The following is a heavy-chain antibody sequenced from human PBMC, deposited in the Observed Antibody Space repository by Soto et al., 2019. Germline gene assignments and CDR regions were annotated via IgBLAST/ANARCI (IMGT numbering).Heavy chain of an antibody. CDR3: ASDEGLLRS. Sequence: QAQLVQSGAAMKKPGASVKVSCKASGYTFRNYGITWVRQAPGQGLEWMGWISAYDCHSNYAQNLQGRVTMTTDTSTNTAYMELRSLRSDDTAVYYCASDEGLLRSWGQGTLVAVSS. CDR2: ISAYDCHS. CDR1: GYTFRNYG. J-gene: IGHJ5*02. V-gene: IGHV1-18*01.